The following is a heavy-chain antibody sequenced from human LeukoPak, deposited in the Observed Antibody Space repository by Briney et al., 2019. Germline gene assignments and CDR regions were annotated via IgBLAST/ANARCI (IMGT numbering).Heavy chain of an antibody. CDR3: ASSSGNWGFDY. J-gene: IGHJ4*02. V-gene: IGHV4-59*01. CDR2: IYYSGST. D-gene: IGHD7-27*01. CDR1: GGSISSYY. Sequence: SETLSLTCTVSGGSISSYYWSWIRQPPGKGLEWIGYIYYSGSTNYNPSLKSRVTISVDTSKSQFSLKLSSVTAADTAVYYCASSSGNWGFDYWGQGTLVTVSS.